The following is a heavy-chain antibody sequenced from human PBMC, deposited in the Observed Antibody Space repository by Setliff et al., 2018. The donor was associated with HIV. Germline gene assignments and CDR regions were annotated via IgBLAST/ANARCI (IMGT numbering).Heavy chain of an antibody. D-gene: IGHD3-10*01. CDR3: ARGPYFYGSGSNYNPKWFDP. CDR1: GGSISSGGYY. J-gene: IGHJ5*02. Sequence: KPSETLSLTCTVSGGSISSGGYYWSWIRQHPGKGLEWIGEINHSGSTNYNPSLKSRVTIFVDTSKNQFSLRLRSVTVADTAVYYCARGPYFYGSGSNYNPKWFDPWSQGTPVTVSS. V-gene: IGHV4-31*03. CDR2: INHSGST.